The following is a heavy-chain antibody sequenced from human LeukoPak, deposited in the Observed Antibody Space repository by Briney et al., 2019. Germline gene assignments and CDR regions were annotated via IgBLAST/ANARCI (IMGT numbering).Heavy chain of an antibody. D-gene: IGHD3-22*01. Sequence: GGSLRLSCAASGFTFSSYAMHWVRQAPGKGLEWVAVISYDGSNKYYADSVKGRFTISRDNSKNTLYLQMNSLRAEDTAVYYCSTGVYSEVYYDSSGPLGYWGQGTLVTVSS. CDR1: GFTFSSYA. CDR3: STGVYSEVYYDSSGPLGY. J-gene: IGHJ4*02. CDR2: ISYDGSNK. V-gene: IGHV3-30*04.